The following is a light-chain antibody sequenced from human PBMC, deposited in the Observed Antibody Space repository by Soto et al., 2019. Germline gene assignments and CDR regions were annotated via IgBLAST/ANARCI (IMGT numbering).Light chain of an antibody. CDR1: QSVSSNF. CDR3: QQYGNSPRT. V-gene: IGKV3-20*01. CDR2: GAS. J-gene: IGKJ1*01. Sequence: EIVLMQSPGTLSLSPGERATLSCRASQSVSSNFLAWYQQKPGQAPRLLIYGASNRATDIPDRFSGSGSGTDFTLTISRLGPEDFAVYFCQQYGNSPRTFGQGTKVEIK.